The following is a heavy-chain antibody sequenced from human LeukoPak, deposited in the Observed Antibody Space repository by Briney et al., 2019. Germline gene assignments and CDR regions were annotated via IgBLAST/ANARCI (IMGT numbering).Heavy chain of an antibody. J-gene: IGHJ4*02. V-gene: IGHV4-59*12. CDR3: ARGVVTAIDY. CDR1: GGSISSYY. Sequence: SETLSLTCTVSGGSISSYYWSWIRQPPGKGLEWIGEIYHSGSTNYNPSLKSRVTISVDKSKNQFSLKLSSVTAADTAVYYCARGVVTAIDYWGQGTLVTVSS. D-gene: IGHD2-21*02. CDR2: IYHSGST.